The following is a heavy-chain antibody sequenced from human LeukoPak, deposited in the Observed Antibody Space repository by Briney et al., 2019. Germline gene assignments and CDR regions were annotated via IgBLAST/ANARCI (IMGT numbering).Heavy chain of an antibody. CDR2: IYYSGST. CDR1: GGAISSYY. V-gene: IGHV4-59*07. CDR3: AGGGYSYGLAYYYYGMDV. Sequence: PSDTLSLTCTVSGGAISSYYWSWIRQPPGQGLEWIGYIYYSGSTNYNPSLKGRVTISVDTSKNQFSLKLSSVTAADTAVYYCAGGGYSYGLAYYYYGMDVWGKGTTVTVSS. J-gene: IGHJ6*04. D-gene: IGHD5-18*01.